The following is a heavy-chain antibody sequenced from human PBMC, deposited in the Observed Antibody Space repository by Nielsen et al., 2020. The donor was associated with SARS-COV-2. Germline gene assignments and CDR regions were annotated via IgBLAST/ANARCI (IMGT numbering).Heavy chain of an antibody. J-gene: IGHJ4*02. CDR3: ARRPGHYFDSGGYFYSYYFDY. V-gene: IGHV4-34*01. CDR1: GVSFSGYY. D-gene: IGHD3-22*01. CDR2: INHSGST. Sequence: SQTLSLTCAVYGVSFSGYYWSWIRQPPGKGLEWIGEINHSGSTNYNPSLKSRVTISVDTSKNQFSLKLSAVTAADTAVYYCARRPGHYFDSGGYFYSYYFDYWGQGILVTVSS.